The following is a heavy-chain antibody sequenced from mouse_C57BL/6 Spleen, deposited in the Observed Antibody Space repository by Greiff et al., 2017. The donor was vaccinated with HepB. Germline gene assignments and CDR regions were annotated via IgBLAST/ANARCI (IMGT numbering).Heavy chain of an antibody. V-gene: IGHV3-6*01. CDR1: GYSITSGYY. CDR2: ISYDGSN. CDR3: ARGSITTVFDY. Sequence: EVQLQESGPGLVKPSQSLSLTCSVTGYSITSGYYWNWIRQFPGNKLEWMGYISYDGSNNYNPSLKNRISITRDTSKNQFFLKLNSVTTEDTATYYCARGSITTVFDYWGQGTTLTVSS. D-gene: IGHD1-1*01. J-gene: IGHJ2*01.